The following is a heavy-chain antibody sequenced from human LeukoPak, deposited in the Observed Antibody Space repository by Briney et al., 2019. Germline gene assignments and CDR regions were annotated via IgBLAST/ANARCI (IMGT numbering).Heavy chain of an antibody. CDR3: AKRIDTRGSTHYHDY. Sequence: GGSLRLSCAASGFTFSSYAMSWVRQAPGKGLEWVSAISGSGGSTYYADSVKGRFTTSRDNSKNTLYLQMNSLRAEDTAVYYCAKRIDTRGSTHYHDYWGQGTLVTVSS. J-gene: IGHJ4*02. V-gene: IGHV3-23*01. CDR2: ISGSGGST. CDR1: GFTFSSYA. D-gene: IGHD3-22*01.